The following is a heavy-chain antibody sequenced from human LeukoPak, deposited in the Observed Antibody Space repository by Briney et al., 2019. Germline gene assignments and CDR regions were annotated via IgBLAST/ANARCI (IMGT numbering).Heavy chain of an antibody. Sequence: GGSLRLSCAASGFTFSSYSMNWVRQAPGKGLEWVSYISSSSSTIYYADSVKGRFTISRDNAKNSLYLQMNRLRAEDTAVYYCAREGSGIVGALDYWGQGTLVTVSS. D-gene: IGHD1-26*01. CDR1: GFTFSSYS. J-gene: IGHJ4*02. V-gene: IGHV3-48*01. CDR2: ISSSSSTI. CDR3: AREGSGIVGALDY.